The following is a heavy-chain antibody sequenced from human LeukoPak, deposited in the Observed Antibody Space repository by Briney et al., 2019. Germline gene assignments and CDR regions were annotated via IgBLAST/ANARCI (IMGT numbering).Heavy chain of an antibody. Sequence: GGSLRLSCAASEFTFSRYWMSWVRQAPGKGLEWVSVIFSSGSTYYADSVKGRFTISRDNSKNTLSLQVSSLRAEDTAVYYCAKDRYSYAFEYSDSWGQGTLVTVSS. CDR2: IFSSGST. V-gene: IGHV3-66*03. J-gene: IGHJ4*02. CDR3: AKDRYSYAFEYSDS. D-gene: IGHD5-18*01. CDR1: EFTFSRYW.